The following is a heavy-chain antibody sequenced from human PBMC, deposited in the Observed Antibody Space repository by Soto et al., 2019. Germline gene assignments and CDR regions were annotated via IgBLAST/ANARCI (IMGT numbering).Heavy chain of an antibody. J-gene: IGHJ3*02. V-gene: IGHV4-59*01. CDR3: ASGFYDSRGYSEAFDI. CDR2: VSSSGST. CDR1: GGSISGDH. D-gene: IGHD3-22*01. Sequence: XGTLSLTCTVSGGSISGDHWNWIRQPPGKGLEWIAYVSSSGSTKYNPSLKSRVTISIDTTKNQFSLRLRSVTAADTAVYYCASGFYDSRGYSEAFDIWGQGTKVTVSS.